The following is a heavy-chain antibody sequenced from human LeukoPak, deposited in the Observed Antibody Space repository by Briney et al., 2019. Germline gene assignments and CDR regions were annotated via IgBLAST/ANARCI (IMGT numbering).Heavy chain of an antibody. CDR1: GGSVSSAGSS. D-gene: IGHD4-17*01. V-gene: IGHV4-30-2*01. Sequence: SETLSLTCAVSGGSVSSAGSSWSWIRQPPGRGLECIGYFFHTGNTYYNPSLESRVTISLDRSRNQFSLKLSSVTAADTAVYYCAKFTVTTSGYTFDIWGQGTMVTVSS. J-gene: IGHJ3*02. CDR2: FFHTGNT. CDR3: AKFTVTTSGYTFDI.